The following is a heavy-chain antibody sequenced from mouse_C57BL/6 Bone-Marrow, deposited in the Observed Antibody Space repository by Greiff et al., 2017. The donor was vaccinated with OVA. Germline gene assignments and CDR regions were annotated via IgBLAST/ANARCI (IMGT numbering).Heavy chain of an antibody. V-gene: IGHV5-6*02. CDR1: GFTFSSYG. Sequence: EVMLVESGGDLVKPGGSLKLSCAASGFTFSSYGMSWVRQTPDKRLEWVATISSGGSYTYYPDSVKGRFTISRDNAKNTLYLQMSSLKSEDTAMYYCARQKGYWYFDVWGTGTTVTVSS. J-gene: IGHJ1*03. CDR3: ARQKGYWYFDV. CDR2: ISSGGSYT.